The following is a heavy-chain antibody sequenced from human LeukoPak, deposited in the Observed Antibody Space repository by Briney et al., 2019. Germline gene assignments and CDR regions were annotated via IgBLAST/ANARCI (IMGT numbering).Heavy chain of an antibody. V-gene: IGHV3-21*01. Sequence: GGSLRLSCAASGFTFSSYWMHWVRQAPGKGLEWVSSISSSRNYIYYADSVKGRFTISRDNAKNSLYLQMNSLRAEDSAVYYCARADAGTYYDILTGYYTLYYSDYWGQGTLVTVSS. D-gene: IGHD3-9*01. CDR1: GFTFSSYW. CDR2: ISSSRNYI. J-gene: IGHJ4*02. CDR3: ARADAGTYYDILTGYYTLYYSDY.